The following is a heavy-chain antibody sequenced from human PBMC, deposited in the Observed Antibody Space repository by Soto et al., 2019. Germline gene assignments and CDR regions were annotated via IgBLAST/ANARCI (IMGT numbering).Heavy chain of an antibody. CDR3: ARRLPYGGNSA. V-gene: IGHV4-34*01. CDR1: GGSFSGYY. CDR2: INHSGST. D-gene: IGHD2-21*02. J-gene: IGHJ5*02. Sequence: SETLSLTCAVYGGSFSGYYWNWIRQPPGKGLEWIGEINHSGSTNYNPSLKSRVTISVDTSNNQFSLKLNSVSAADTAVYYCARRLPYGGNSAWGQGTLVTVSS.